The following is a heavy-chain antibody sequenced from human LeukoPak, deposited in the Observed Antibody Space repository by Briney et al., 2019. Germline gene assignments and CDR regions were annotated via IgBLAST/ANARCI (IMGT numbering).Heavy chain of an antibody. D-gene: IGHD2-2*02. Sequence: PGRSLRLSCAASGFTFSSYGMSWVRQAPGKGLEWVSAISGSGGSTYYADSVKGRFTISRDNSKNTLYLQMNSLRAEDTAVYYCAKAGGTKTTRAVLVPAARPFSWFDPWGQGTLVTVSS. CDR2: ISGSGGST. CDR1: GFTFSSYG. J-gene: IGHJ5*02. CDR3: AKAGGTKTTRAVLVPAARPFSWFDP. V-gene: IGHV3-23*01.